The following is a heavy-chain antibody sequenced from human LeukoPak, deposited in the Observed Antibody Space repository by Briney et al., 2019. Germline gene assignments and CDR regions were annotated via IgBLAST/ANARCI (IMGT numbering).Heavy chain of an antibody. Sequence: SETLSLICSVSGYSISSGYYWGWIRQPLGKGLEWIGSIYHSGSTYYNPSLKSRVTISVDTSKNQFSLKLSSVTAADTAVYYCARGVPPDDAFDIWGQGTMVTVSS. J-gene: IGHJ3*02. CDR2: IYHSGST. CDR1: GYSISSGYY. CDR3: ARGVPPDDAFDI. D-gene: IGHD3-10*01. V-gene: IGHV4-38-2*02.